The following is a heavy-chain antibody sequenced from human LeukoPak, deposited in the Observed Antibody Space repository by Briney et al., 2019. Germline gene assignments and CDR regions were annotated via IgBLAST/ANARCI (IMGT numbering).Heavy chain of an antibody. D-gene: IGHD3-9*01. CDR3: ARAYKGNYDISTGYYD. CDR2: INPNSGGT. Sequence: GASVKVSCKASGYTFTGYYMHWVRQAPGQELEWMGWINPNSGGTNYAQKFQGRVTMTRDTSISTAYMELSRLRSDDTAVYYCARAYKGNYDISTGYYDWGQGTLVTVSS. J-gene: IGHJ4*02. V-gene: IGHV1-2*02. CDR1: GYTFTGYY.